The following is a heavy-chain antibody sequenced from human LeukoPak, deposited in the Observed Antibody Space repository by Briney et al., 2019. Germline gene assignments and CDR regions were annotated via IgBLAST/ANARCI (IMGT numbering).Heavy chain of an antibody. V-gene: IGHV4-4*02. J-gene: IGHJ4*02. CDR2: IYHSGST. Sequence: SETLSLTCAVSGGSISSSNWWSWVRQPPGKGLEWIGEIYHSGSTNYNPSLKSRVTISVDKSKNQFSLKLSSVTAADTAVYYCARGPPGILTGYDYFDYWGQGTLVTVSS. CDR3: ARGPPGILTGYDYFDY. CDR1: GGSISSSNW. D-gene: IGHD3-9*01.